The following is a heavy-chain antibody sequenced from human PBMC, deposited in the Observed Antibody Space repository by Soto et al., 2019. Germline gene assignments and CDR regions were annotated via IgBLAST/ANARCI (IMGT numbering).Heavy chain of an antibody. Sequence: EVQLVESGGGLVKPGGSLRLSCAASGFTFSSYSMNWVRQAPGKGLEWVSSISSSSSYIYYADSVKGRFTISRDNAKNSLYLQMNSLRAEDTAVYYCARDHSFWSGSRDPGPNYWGQGTLVTVSS. CDR1: GFTFSSYS. J-gene: IGHJ4*02. CDR2: ISSSSSYI. CDR3: ARDHSFWSGSRDPGPNY. V-gene: IGHV3-21*01. D-gene: IGHD3-3*01.